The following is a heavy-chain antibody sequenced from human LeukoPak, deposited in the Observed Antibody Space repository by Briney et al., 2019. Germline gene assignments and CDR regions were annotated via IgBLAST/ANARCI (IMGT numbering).Heavy chain of an antibody. CDR3: ARDLSGVTGYTYGRGIDY. CDR1: GFTFSSYE. J-gene: IGHJ4*02. D-gene: IGHD5-18*01. Sequence: SGGSLRLSCAASGFTFSSYEMNWVRQAPGKGLEWVANIKKDGSEKYYVDSVKGRFTISRDNAKTSLYLQMNSLRAEDTAVYYRARDLSGVTGYTYGRGIDYWGQGTLVTVSS. V-gene: IGHV3-7*01. CDR2: IKKDGSEK.